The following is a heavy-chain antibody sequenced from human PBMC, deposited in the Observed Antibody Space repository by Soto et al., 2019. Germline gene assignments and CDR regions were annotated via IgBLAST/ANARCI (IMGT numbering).Heavy chain of an antibody. J-gene: IGHJ4*02. V-gene: IGHV3-33*01. CDR2: IWYDGSNK. CDR1: GFTFSSYG. Sequence: QVQLVESGGGVVQPGRSLRLSCAASGFTFSSYGMHWVRQAPGKGLEWVAVIWYDGSNKYYADSVKGRFTISRDNSKNTLYLQMNSLRAEDTAVYYCAREEGELGYFDYWGQGTLVTVSS. CDR3: AREEGELGYFDY. D-gene: IGHD1-26*01.